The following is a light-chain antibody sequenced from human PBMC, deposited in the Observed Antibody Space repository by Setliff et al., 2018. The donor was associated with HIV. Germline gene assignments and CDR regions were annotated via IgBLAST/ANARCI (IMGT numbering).Light chain of an antibody. J-gene: IGLJ1*01. CDR3: SSYTSSSTYV. CDR2: DVS. Sequence: LTQPASVSGSPGQSITISCTGTSSDVGGYNYVPWYQQHPGKAPKLMISDVSKRPSGVSSRFSGSKSGNTASLTISGLQTEDEADYYCSSYTSSSTYVFGTGTKVTVL. CDR1: SSDVGGYNY. V-gene: IGLV2-14*01.